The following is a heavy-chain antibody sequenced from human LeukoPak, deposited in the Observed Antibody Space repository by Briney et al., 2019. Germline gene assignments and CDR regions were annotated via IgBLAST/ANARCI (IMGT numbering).Heavy chain of an antibody. CDR2: IRGSGGTT. Sequence: GGSLRLSCAASGFSGFTFSSHAMSWVRQAPGKGLEWVSAIRGSGGTTYYADSVKGRFSISRDNSKNTLYLQMNSLRAEDTAIYYCANKYGSGSYYIGWGQGTLVTVSS. D-gene: IGHD3-10*01. V-gene: IGHV3-23*01. J-gene: IGHJ4*02. CDR1: GFSGFTFSSHA. CDR3: ANKYGSGSYYIG.